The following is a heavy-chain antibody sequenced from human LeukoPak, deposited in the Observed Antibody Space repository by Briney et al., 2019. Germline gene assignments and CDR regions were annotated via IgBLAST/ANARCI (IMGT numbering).Heavy chain of an antibody. CDR3: ESENLYRARWGDLVGTRYRAVGAFGFDP. J-gene: IGHJ5*02. D-gene: IGHD5-12*01. V-gene: IGHV1-2*02. Sequence: SSVKVSCKGSGYTFTGYCMHWVRQPPAPGHGWVGWINPNSGGTNYAQKFQGRFNMTKDTSISKAYVELSRLRSDDTVVYYFESENLYRARWGDLVGTRYRAVGAFGFDPWGQGTLVTVSS. CDR1: GYTFTGYC. CDR2: INPNSGGT.